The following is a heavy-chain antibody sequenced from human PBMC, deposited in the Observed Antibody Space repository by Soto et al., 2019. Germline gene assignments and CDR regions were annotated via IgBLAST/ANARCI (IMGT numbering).Heavy chain of an antibody. CDR2: IKVDNGDT. CDR3: ARSRYYFDY. V-gene: IGHV1-18*01. CDR1: GYTLKNYG. J-gene: IGHJ4*02. Sequence: QVHLVQSGGEVKKPGASVKVSCKASGYTLKNYGIGWVRQAPGLGPEWVGWIKVDNGDTKYAEKLQGRVTLTTDTSTSTAYMELRNLRSEDTAFYYCARSRYYFDYWGQGTLVTVSS.